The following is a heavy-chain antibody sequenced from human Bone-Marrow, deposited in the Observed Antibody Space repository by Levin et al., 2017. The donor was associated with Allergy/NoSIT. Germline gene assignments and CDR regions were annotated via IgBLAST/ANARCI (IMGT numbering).Heavy chain of an antibody. CDR3: ARDANYDIMTGYGDALDF. J-gene: IGHJ3*01. Sequence: GGSLRLSCVASGFSISGHYMTWIRQAPGKGLEWVSCISSSGSYFSYADSVKGRFTISRDNAKNSLFLQIDSPRDEDTAVYSCARDANYDIMTGYGDALDFWGQGTMVTVSS. CDR2: ISSSGSYF. D-gene: IGHD3-9*01. V-gene: IGHV3-21*01. CDR1: GFSISGHY.